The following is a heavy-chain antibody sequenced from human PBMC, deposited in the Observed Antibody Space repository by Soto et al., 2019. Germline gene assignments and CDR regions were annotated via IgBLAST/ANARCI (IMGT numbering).Heavy chain of an antibody. V-gene: IGHV3-64*01. CDR3: SRGLFTWSASTTCYPY. J-gene: IGHJ4*02. CDR2: ITGDGGST. Sequence: PGGSLRLSCAASGFTFSNYYMHWVRQAPGRGLEYVSTITGDGGSTFYANSLKGRFTISRDNSKNTLYLQMGSLRPEDMAVYYCSRGLFTWSASTTCYPYWGQGTPVTVS. D-gene: IGHD2-2*01. CDR1: GFTFSNYY.